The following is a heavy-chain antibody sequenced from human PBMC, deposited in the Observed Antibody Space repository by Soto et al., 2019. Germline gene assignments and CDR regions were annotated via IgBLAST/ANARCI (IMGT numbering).Heavy chain of an antibody. CDR2: ISGSGGST. D-gene: IGHD3-22*01. CDR3: AARGITMIVVVITTPAFDI. CDR1: GFTFSSYA. Sequence: GGSLRLSCAASGFTFSSYAMSWVRQAPGKGLEWVSAISGSGGSTYYADSVKGRFTISRDNSKNTLYLQMNSLRAEDMAVYYCAARGITMIVVVITTPAFDIWGQGTMVTVSS. J-gene: IGHJ3*02. V-gene: IGHV3-23*01.